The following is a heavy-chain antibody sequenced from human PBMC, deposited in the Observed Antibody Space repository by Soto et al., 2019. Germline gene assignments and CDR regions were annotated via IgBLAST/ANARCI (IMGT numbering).Heavy chain of an antibody. CDR3: ARNRIVATIMERDWFDP. CDR2: ISSSSSYI. J-gene: IGHJ5*02. V-gene: IGHV3-21*01. D-gene: IGHD5-12*01. Sequence: GGSLRLSCAASGFTFSSYSMNWVRQAPGKGLEWVSSISSSSSYIYYADSVKGRSTISRDNAKNSLYLQMNSLRAEDTAVYYCARNRIVATIMERDWFDPWGQGTLVTVSS. CDR1: GFTFSSYS.